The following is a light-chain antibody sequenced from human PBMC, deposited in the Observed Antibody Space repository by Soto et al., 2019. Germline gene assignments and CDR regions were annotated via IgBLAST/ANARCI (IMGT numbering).Light chain of an antibody. CDR1: QGISSY. V-gene: IGKV1-9*01. J-gene: IGKJ5*01. Sequence: DIQLTQSPSFLSASVGDRVTITCRASQGISSYLDWYQQKPGKAPKLLIYAASTLQRGVPSRFSGSGSWTEFTLTISSLNPEYFATCYCQQLKSYPLVPCGQGTRLEI. CDR2: AAS. CDR3: QQLKSYPLVP.